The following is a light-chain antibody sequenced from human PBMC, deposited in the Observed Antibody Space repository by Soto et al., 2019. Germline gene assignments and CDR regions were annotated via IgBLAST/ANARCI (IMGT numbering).Light chain of an antibody. CDR1: SSNIRNNY. J-gene: IGLJ2*01. Sequence: QSVLTQPPSVSAAPGQKVTISCSGSSSNIRNNYVSWYQQLPGTAPKLLIYDNNKRPSGIPDRFSGSKSGTSATLGITGLQTGDEADYYCGTWDSSLSAVVVFGGGTKLTVL. V-gene: IGLV1-51*01. CDR3: GTWDSSLSAVVV. CDR2: DNN.